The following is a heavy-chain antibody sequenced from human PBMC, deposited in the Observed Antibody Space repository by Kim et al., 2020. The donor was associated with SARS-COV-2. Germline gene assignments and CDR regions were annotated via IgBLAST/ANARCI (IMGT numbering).Heavy chain of an antibody. D-gene: IGHD6-19*01. CDR3: AKGGAGSEYYYMDV. J-gene: IGHJ6*03. V-gene: IGHV3-30*18. CDR1: GFTFIPYG. CDR2: ISYDGRET. Sequence: GGSLRLSCAVSGFTFIPYGMHWVRQAPGKGPEWVTFISYDGRETYYDDSVKGRFTISRDNSKNMLYLEMNNLRAEDTAVYYCAKGGAGSEYYYMDVWGTG.